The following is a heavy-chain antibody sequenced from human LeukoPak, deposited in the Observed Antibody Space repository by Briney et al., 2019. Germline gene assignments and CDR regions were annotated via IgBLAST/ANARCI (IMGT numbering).Heavy chain of an antibody. D-gene: IGHD3-10*01. Sequence: HPGGSLRLSCAASGFTFSSYAMTWVRQAPGKGLEWVSAISGSGTSTYYADSVKGRFTISRDNSKNTLYLQMNSLRAEDTAVYYCARESRITMVRGVIPNLDYWGQGTLVTVSS. V-gene: IGHV3-23*01. CDR2: ISGSGTST. CDR1: GFTFSSYA. J-gene: IGHJ4*02. CDR3: ARESRITMVRGVIPNLDY.